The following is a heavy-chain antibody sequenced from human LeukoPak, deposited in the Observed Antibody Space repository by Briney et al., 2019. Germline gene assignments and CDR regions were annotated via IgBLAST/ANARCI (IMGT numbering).Heavy chain of an antibody. CDR3: AKDRAAYGSGSYYDPFDY. J-gene: IGHJ4*02. D-gene: IGHD3-10*01. CDR1: GFTFSSYG. CDR2: ISYDGSNK. V-gene: IGHV3-30*18. Sequence: GRSLRLSCAASGFTFSSYGMHWVRQAPGKGLECVAVISYDGSNKYYADSVKGRFTISRDNSKNTLYLQMNSLRAEDTAVYYCAKDRAAYGSGSYYDPFDYWGQGTLVTVSS.